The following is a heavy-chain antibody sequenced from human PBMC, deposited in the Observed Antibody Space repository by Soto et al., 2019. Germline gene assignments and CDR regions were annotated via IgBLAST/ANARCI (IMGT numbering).Heavy chain of an antibody. Sequence: GGSLRLSCTTSGFTFGDYAMSWSRQAPGEGLEWVGFIRGKAYGGTADYAASVKGRFIISRDDSKSIAHLQMNNLKTEDAAVYYCSRVLLDRSGYSRYYYGMDVWGQGTTVTVSS. J-gene: IGHJ6*02. CDR2: IRGKAYGGTA. CDR3: SRVLLDRSGYSRYYYGMDV. CDR1: GFTFGDYA. V-gene: IGHV3-49*03. D-gene: IGHD3-22*01.